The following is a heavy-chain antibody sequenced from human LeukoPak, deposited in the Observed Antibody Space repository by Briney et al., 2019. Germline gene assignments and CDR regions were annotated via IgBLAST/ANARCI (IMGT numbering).Heavy chain of an antibody. CDR1: GFTFSDYY. Sequence: GGSLRLSCAASGFTFSDYYMSWIRQAPGKGLEWVSYISSSSSYTNYADSVKGRFTISRDNAKNSLCLQMNSLRAEDTAVYYCARQGYDILTGYSFDYWGQGTLVTVSS. D-gene: IGHD3-9*01. CDR3: ARQGYDILTGYSFDY. CDR2: ISSSSSYT. J-gene: IGHJ4*02. V-gene: IGHV3-11*03.